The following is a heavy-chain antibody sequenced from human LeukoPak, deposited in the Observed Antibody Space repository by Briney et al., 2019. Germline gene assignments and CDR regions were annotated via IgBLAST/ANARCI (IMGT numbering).Heavy chain of an antibody. CDR3: ARDLEEKLDIGYFDY. CDR1: GFTVSSNY. J-gene: IGHJ4*02. V-gene: IGHV3-66*01. D-gene: IGHD1-1*01. CDR2: IYSGGSS. Sequence: GGSLRLSCAASGFTVSSNYMSWVRQAPGNGLEWVSVIYSGGSSYSADSVNDRFNITRDSCKNTRFLQMHSLSSEDTAVYYCARDLEEKLDIGYFDYWGQGSLVTVYS.